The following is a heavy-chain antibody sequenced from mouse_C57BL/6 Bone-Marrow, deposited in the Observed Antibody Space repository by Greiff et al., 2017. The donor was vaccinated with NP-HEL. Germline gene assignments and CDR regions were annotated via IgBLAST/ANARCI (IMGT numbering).Heavy chain of an antibody. CDR3: TTWGGYAMDY. CDR1: GFNIKDDY. CDR2: IDPENGDT. J-gene: IGHJ4*01. V-gene: IGHV14-4*01. Sequence: EVKVVESGAELVRPGASVKLSCTASGFNIKDDYMHWVKQRPEQGLEWIGWIDPENGDTEYASKFQGKATITADTSSNTAYLQLSSLTSEDTAVYYCTTWGGYAMDYWGQGTSVTVSS.